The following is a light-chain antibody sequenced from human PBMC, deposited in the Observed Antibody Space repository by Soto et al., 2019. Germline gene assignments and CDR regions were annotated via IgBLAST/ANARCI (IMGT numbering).Light chain of an antibody. J-gene: IGKJ1*01. CDR1: QNIANDY. V-gene: IGKV3-20*01. Sequence: EIVMTQSPATLSVSPGARATLSCRASQNIANDYLTWYQQKPGQAPRVLIYDASTRATGIPDRFSGSGSGTDFTLTISRLEPEDSAVYYCQQYGSSPWTFGQGTKVDIK. CDR3: QQYGSSPWT. CDR2: DAS.